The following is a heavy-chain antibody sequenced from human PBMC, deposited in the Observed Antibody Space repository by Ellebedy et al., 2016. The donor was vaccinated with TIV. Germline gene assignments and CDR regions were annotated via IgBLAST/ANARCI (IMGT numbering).Heavy chain of an antibody. V-gene: IGHV3-74*01. CDR3: AKVYYYDTLEEPSGGG. CDR1: GFTFSSYW. Sequence: GESLKISCAASGFTFSSYWMHWVRQAPGKGLVWVSRINSDGSSTSYADSVKGRFTISRDNAKNTLYLQMNSLRAEDTAVYYCAKVYYYDTLEEPSGGGWGQGTLVTVSS. D-gene: IGHD3-22*01. CDR2: INSDGSST. J-gene: IGHJ4*02.